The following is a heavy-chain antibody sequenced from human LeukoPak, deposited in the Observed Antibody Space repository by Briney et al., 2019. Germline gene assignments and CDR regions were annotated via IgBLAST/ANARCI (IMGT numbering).Heavy chain of an antibody. CDR3: AREGEAAAGAFDN. CDR2: MYYSGSS. V-gene: IGHV4-59*01. Sequence: SETLSLTCTVSGGSIRGYYWSWIRQPPGKGLEWIGYMYYSGSSKYNPYLKSRATISRDTSKNQFSLKLTSVTVADTAVYFCAREGEAAAGAFDNWGQGTLDTVSA. J-gene: IGHJ4*02. CDR1: GGSIRGYY. D-gene: IGHD6-13*01.